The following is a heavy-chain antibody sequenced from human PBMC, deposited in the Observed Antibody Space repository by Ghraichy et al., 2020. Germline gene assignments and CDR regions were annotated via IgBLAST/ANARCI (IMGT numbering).Heavy chain of an antibody. J-gene: IGHJ6*03. CDR2: IYYSGST. CDR3: PRHYDFWSGYYIPKPYYYYYMDV. Sequence: SETLSLTCTVSGGSISSYYWSWIRQPPGKGLEWIGYIYYSGSTNYNPSLKSRVTISVDTSKNQFSLKLSSVTAADTAVYYCPRHYDFWSGYYIPKPYYYYYMDVWGKGTTVTVSS. D-gene: IGHD3-3*01. V-gene: IGHV4-59*01. CDR1: GGSISSYY.